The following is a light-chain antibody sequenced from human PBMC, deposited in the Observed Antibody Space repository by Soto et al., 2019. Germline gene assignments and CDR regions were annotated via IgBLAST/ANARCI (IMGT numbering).Light chain of an antibody. CDR1: SSDVGGYNY. V-gene: IGLV2-14*01. Sequence: QSALTQPASVSGSPGQSITISCTGTSSDVGGYNYVSWYQQYPGKAPKVLIYEVSNRPTGVSNRFSGSKSGNTASLTISGLQAEDEADYYCASYTSSSTVVFGGGTKVTVL. CDR2: EVS. J-gene: IGLJ2*01. CDR3: ASYTSSSTVV.